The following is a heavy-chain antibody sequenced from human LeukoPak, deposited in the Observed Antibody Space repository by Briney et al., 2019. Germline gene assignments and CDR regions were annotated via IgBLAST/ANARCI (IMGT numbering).Heavy chain of an antibody. D-gene: IGHD3-9*01. V-gene: IGHV3-23*01. CDR3: ASERQHYDILTGYYNWFDP. CDR2: ISGSGGST. Sequence: GGSLRLSSAASGFTFSSYAMSWVRQAPGKGLEWVSAISGSGGSTYYADSVKGRFTISRDNSKNTLYLQMNSLRAEDTAVYYCASERQHYDILTGYYNWFDPWGQGTLVTVSS. J-gene: IGHJ5*02. CDR1: GFTFSSYA.